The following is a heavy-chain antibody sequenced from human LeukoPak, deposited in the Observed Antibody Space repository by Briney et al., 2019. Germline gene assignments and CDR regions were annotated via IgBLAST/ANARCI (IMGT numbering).Heavy chain of an antibody. CDR3: AKEDDSSGYDY. Sequence: GGSLRLSCAASGFTFDDYAMHWVRQAPGKGLEWVSAISGSGGSTYYADSVKGRFTISRDNSKNTLYLQMNSLRAEDTAVYYCAKEDDSSGYDYWGQGTLVTVSS. D-gene: IGHD3-22*01. J-gene: IGHJ4*02. CDR2: ISGSGGST. CDR1: GFTFDDYA. V-gene: IGHV3-23*01.